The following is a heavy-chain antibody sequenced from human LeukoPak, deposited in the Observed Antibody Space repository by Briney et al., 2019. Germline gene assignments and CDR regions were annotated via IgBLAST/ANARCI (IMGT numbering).Heavy chain of an antibody. CDR1: GGTFSSYT. V-gene: IGHV1-69*02. Sequence: GSSVKVSCKASGGTFSSYTISWVRQAPGQGLEWMGRIIPILGIANYAQKFQARVTITADKSTSTAYMELSSLRSEDTAVYYCARHKYDSSGYYSEDYWGQGTLVTVSS. CDR2: IIPILGIA. J-gene: IGHJ4*02. D-gene: IGHD3-22*01. CDR3: ARHKYDSSGYYSEDY.